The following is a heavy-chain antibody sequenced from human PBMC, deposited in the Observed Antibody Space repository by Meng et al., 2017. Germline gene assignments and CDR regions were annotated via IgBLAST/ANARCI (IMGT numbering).Heavy chain of an antibody. CDR3: ARVGTTDAF. CDR2: IIPIFGKA. V-gene: IGHV1-69*06. CDR1: GGTFSSYA. D-gene: IGHD2-2*01. J-gene: IGHJ4*02. Sequence: QMPLWVSGGWVKCPGSSVQVSCKASGGTFSSYAISWVRQTPGQGLEWMGGIIPIFGKANYAQKFQGRVTITADKSTSTAYMELSSLRSEDTAVYYCARVGTTDAFWGQGTLVTVSS.